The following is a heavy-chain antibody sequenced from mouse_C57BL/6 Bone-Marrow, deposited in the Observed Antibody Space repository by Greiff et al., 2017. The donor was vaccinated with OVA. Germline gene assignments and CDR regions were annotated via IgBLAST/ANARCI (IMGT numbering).Heavy chain of an antibody. CDR2: IWGGGST. V-gene: IGHV2-9*01. CDR3: AKHEEAMDY. Sequence: LVAPSQSLSIPCTVSGFSLTSYGVDWVRQPPGKGLAWLGVIWGGGSTNYNSALMSRLSLNKDNTKSQVYLKMNSLQTDDTAMYYGAKHEEAMDYWGQGTSVTVSS. CDR1: GFSLTSYG. J-gene: IGHJ4*01.